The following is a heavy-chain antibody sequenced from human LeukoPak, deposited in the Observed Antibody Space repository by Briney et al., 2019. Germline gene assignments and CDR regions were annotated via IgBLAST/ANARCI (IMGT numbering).Heavy chain of an antibody. CDR1: GYTFTSCG. Sequence: VASVKVSSKASGYTFTSCGISWVRQAPGQGLEWMGWISTYNGNTHYAQKLQGRVTMTTDSSTSTAYMELRSLRSDDTAVYYCARSSLAVAGSVFDYWGQGTLVTVSS. J-gene: IGHJ4*02. D-gene: IGHD6-19*01. V-gene: IGHV1-18*01. CDR3: ARSSLAVAGSVFDY. CDR2: ISTYNGNT.